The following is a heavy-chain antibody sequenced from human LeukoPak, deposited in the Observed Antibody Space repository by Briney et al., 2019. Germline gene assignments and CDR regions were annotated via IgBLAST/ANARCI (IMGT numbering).Heavy chain of an antibody. CDR1: GYTFTSYG. J-gene: IGHJ5*02. D-gene: IGHD3-22*01. Sequence: ASVKVSCKASGYTFTSYGISWVRQAPGQGLEWMGWISAYNGNTNYAQKLQGRVTMTTDTSTSTAYMELSSLRSEDTAVYYCASEANSGYYSGTWFDPWGQGTLVTVSS. CDR2: ISAYNGNT. V-gene: IGHV1-18*01. CDR3: ASEANSGYYSGTWFDP.